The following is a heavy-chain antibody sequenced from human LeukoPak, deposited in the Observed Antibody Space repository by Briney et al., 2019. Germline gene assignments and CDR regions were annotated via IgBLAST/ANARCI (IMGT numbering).Heavy chain of an antibody. V-gene: IGHV4-34*01. J-gene: IGHJ4*02. Sequence: PSETLSLTCAVYGGSFSGYNWGWIRQPPGKGLEWIGEINHSGSTNYNPSLKSRATISVDTSKNQFSLKLSSVTAADTAVYYCARHSLYSSSSGLSYWGQGTLVTVSS. CDR3: ARHSLYSSSSGLSY. CDR1: GGSFSGYN. CDR2: INHSGST. D-gene: IGHD6-6*01.